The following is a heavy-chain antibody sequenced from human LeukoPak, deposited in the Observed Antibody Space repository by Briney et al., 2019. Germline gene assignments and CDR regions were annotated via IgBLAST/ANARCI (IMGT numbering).Heavy chain of an antibody. Sequence: QPGRSLRLSCATSGFAFDDHTMHWVRQLPGKGLEWLSLISWEGSTTYYADSVKDRFTISRDTSKNSLYLQMNSLRTEDTALYYCAKARSSSWSYLESWGQGTLVTVSS. CDR1: GFAFDDHT. CDR3: AKARSSSWSYLES. CDR2: ISWEGSTT. V-gene: IGHV3-43*01. D-gene: IGHD6-13*01. J-gene: IGHJ4*02.